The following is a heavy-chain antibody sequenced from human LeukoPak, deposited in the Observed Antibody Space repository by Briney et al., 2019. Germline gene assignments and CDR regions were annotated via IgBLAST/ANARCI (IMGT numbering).Heavy chain of an antibody. CDR2: MNPNSGNT. Sequence: GASVKVSCKASGYTFTSYDINWVRQATGQGLGWMGWMNPNSGNTGYAQKFQGRVTMTRNTSISTAYMELSSLRSEDTAVYYCARGRMVRGVTWWFDHWGQGTLVTVSS. V-gene: IGHV1-8*01. D-gene: IGHD3-10*01. CDR1: GYTFTSYD. J-gene: IGHJ5*02. CDR3: ARGRMVRGVTWWFDH.